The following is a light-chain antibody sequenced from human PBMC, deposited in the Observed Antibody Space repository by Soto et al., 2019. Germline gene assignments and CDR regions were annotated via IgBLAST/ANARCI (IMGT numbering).Light chain of an antibody. J-gene: IGLJ1*01. V-gene: IGLV2-23*01. Sequence: QSVLTQPASVSGSPGQSITISCTGTSSDVGSYDLVSWYQQHPGKAPKLMIYEDSKRPSGVSNRFSGSKSGNTASLTMSGLQAEDEADYYCRSYAGSRTYVFGTGTKLTFL. CDR1: SSDVGSYDL. CDR2: EDS. CDR3: RSYAGSRTYV.